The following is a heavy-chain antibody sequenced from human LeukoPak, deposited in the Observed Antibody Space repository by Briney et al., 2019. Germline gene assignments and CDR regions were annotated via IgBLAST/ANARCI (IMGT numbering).Heavy chain of an antibody. Sequence: GGSLRLSCSVSGFTFSTYVMHWVRQAPGKGLEYVSAIGSNGDNTYYADSVKGRFTIPRDNSKNTLYLQMSSLRADDTAVYYCVRGTGYWGQGTLVTVSS. CDR3: VRGTGY. CDR2: IGSNGDNT. CDR1: GFTFSTYV. V-gene: IGHV3-64D*06. J-gene: IGHJ4*02.